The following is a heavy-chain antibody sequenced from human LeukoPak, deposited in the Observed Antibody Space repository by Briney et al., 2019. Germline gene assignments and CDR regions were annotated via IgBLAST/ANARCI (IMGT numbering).Heavy chain of an antibody. CDR2: IYYSGGT. D-gene: IGHD2-15*01. CDR3: ARIYCSGGSCYPFDY. Sequence: KPSETLSLTCTVSGGSISSYYWSWIRQPPGKGLEWIGYIYYSGGTNYNPSLKSRVTISVDTSKNQFSLKLSSVTAADTAVYYCARIYCSGGSCYPFDYWGQGTLVTVSS. V-gene: IGHV4-59*01. J-gene: IGHJ4*02. CDR1: GGSISSYY.